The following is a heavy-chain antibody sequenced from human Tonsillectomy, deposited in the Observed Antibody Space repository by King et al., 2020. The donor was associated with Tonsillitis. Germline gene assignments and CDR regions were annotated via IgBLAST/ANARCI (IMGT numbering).Heavy chain of an antibody. Sequence: QVTLQESGPTLVKPTQTLTLTCTFSGFSLSTSGVGVGWIRQPPGKALEWLALIYWNDDKRYSPSLKNRLTITKDTSKNQVVLTMTNMDPVDTATYYCAHNFDFWSPTPLNWFDPWGQGTLVTVSS. CDR1: GFSLSTSGVG. CDR3: AHNFDFWSPTPLNWFDP. D-gene: IGHD3-3*01. J-gene: IGHJ5*02. V-gene: IGHV2-5*01. CDR2: IYWNDDK.